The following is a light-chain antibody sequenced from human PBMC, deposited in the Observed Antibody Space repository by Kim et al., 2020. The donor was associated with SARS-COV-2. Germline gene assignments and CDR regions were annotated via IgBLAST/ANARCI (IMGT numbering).Light chain of an antibody. CDR2: DNN. CDR3: RSYYGSLSSGV. Sequence: KVTITCTSGSSNIVASYDVHSYQQHPPANPNLLMIDNNNRPSGVPDQCSGSKSGASAALAITGLQAEEEADYYCRSYYGSLSSGVFGGGTQLTVL. CDR1: SSNIVASYD. V-gene: IGLV1-40*03. J-gene: IGLJ2*01.